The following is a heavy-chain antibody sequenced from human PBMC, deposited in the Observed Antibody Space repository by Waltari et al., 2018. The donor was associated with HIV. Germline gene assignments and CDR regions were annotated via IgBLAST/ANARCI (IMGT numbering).Heavy chain of an antibody. Sequence: QVQLAQSGAAAKKPGASVKVSCTTSGYTSVDYAIHWVRQAPGQRLEWMGWINTGNGNTKYSQEFQGRVSITRDTSASTVFMELSRLRSEDTALYYCTRDEFSSWSQSGGMDVWGQGTTVTVS. J-gene: IGHJ6*02. D-gene: IGHD6-13*01. CDR3: TRDEFSSWSQSGGMDV. CDR2: INTGNGNT. CDR1: GYTSVDYA. V-gene: IGHV1-3*04.